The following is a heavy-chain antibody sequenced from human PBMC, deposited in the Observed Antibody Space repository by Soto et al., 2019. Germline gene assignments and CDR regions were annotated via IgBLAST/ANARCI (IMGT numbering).Heavy chain of an antibody. CDR2: VYNSGST. V-gene: IGHV4-59*01. D-gene: IGHD6-13*01. J-gene: IGHJ4*02. Sequence: PSETLSLTCTVSGGSINSNYWTWIRRPPGKGLEWIGYVYNSGSTNYNPSLKSRVTISEDTSKSQFSLKVNSMTAADTAVYYCARYRREAVAGYTLDNWGQGILVTVSS. CDR1: GGSINSNY. CDR3: ARYRREAVAGYTLDN.